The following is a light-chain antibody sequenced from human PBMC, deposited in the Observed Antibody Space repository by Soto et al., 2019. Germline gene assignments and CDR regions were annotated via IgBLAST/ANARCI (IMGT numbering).Light chain of an antibody. J-gene: IGLJ1*01. CDR2: EVS. V-gene: IGLV2-14*01. CDR1: SSDVGGYNY. CDR3: SSYTTRSTLV. Sequence: QSVLTQPASVSGSPGQSITTSCTGTSSDVGGYNYVSWYQQHPGKAPKLMIYEVSDRPSGVSNRFSGSKSGNTASLTIPGLQAEDEADYYCSSYTTRSTLVVGTSTKVTVL.